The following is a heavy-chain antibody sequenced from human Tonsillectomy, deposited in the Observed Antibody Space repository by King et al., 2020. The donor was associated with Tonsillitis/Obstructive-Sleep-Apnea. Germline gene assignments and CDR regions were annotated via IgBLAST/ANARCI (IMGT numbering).Heavy chain of an antibody. V-gene: IGHV4-34*01. Sequence: VQLQQWGAGLLKPSETLSLTCAVYGGSFSGYYWSWIRQPPGKGLEWIGEINHSGSTNYNPSLKSRVTISVDTSKNQFSLKLSSVTAPDTAVYYCARTRVRFLEWLGNWFDPWGQGTLVTVSS. D-gene: IGHD3-3*01. J-gene: IGHJ5*02. CDR1: GGSFSGYY. CDR3: ARTRVRFLEWLGNWFDP. CDR2: INHSGST.